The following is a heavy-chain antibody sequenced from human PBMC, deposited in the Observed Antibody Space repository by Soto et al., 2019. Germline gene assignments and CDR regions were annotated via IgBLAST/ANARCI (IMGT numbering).Heavy chain of an antibody. J-gene: IGHJ6*03. CDR3: TTDFGYCSSTSSYEPDYDMYV. V-gene: IGHV3-15*01. CDR1: GFTFSNAW. D-gene: IGHD2-2*03. Sequence: EVQLVESGGGLVKPGGSLRLSCAASGFTFSNAWMSWVRQAPGKGLEWVGRIKSKTDGGTTDYAAPVKGRFTISRDDSKNTLYLQMNSLKTEDTPGYYCTTDFGYCSSTSSYEPDYDMYVWGKGTTVTVSS. CDR2: IKSKTDGGTT.